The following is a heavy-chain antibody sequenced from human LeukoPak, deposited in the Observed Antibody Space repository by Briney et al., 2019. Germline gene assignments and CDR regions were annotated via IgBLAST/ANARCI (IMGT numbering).Heavy chain of an antibody. CDR1: GGSFSGYY. D-gene: IGHD2/OR15-2a*01. CDR2: INHSGNT. V-gene: IGHV4-34*01. Sequence: PSETLSLTCAVYGGSFSGYYWTWIRQPPGKGLEWIGEINHSGNTNYHPSLKSRVTISVDTSKNQFSLKLTSVTDADTAVYYCAREDSATDFDFWGQGTLVAVSS. J-gene: IGHJ4*02. CDR3: AREDSATDFDF.